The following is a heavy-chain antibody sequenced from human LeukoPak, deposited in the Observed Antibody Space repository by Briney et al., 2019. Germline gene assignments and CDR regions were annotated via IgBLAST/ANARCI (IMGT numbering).Heavy chain of an antibody. D-gene: IGHD4/OR15-4a*01. CDR1: GGSISSSSPY. CDR2: IYNGVTT. V-gene: IGHV4-39*01. J-gene: IGHJ4*02. Sequence: PSETLSLTCTVSGGSISSSSPYWGWIRQPPGKGLEWIGTIYNGVTTYYNSSLKSRVTISVDTSKNQFSLKLSSVTAADTAVYYCARPRDYGFDYWGQGTLVTVSS. CDR3: ARPRDYGFDY.